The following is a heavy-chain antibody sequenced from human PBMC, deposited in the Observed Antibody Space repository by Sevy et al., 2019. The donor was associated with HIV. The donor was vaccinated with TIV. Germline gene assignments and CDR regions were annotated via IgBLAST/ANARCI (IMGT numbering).Heavy chain of an antibody. CDR1: GFTFSSYG. D-gene: IGHD6-13*01. V-gene: IGHV3-33*01. CDR3: ARLEAALGGFDY. Sequence: GSLRLSCAASGFTFSSYGMHWVRQGPGKGLEWVAVIWYDGSNKYYADSVKGRFTISRDNSKNTLYLQMNSLRAEDTAVYYCARLEAALGGFDYWGQGTLVTVSS. CDR2: IWYDGSNK. J-gene: IGHJ4*02.